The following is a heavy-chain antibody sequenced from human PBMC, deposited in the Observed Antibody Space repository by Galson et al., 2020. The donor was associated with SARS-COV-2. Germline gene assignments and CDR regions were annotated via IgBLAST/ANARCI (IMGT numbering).Heavy chain of an antibody. Sequence: SETLYLTCAVYGGSFSAYFWSWIRQSPGKGLEWIGEINHSGGTNYNPSLKSRVTISVATSKNQFSLKLSSVTAADTAVYYCARGDVDTAMAYDHWGQGTLVTVSS. V-gene: IGHV4-34*01. CDR2: INHSGGT. CDR1: GGSFSAYF. D-gene: IGHD5-18*01. CDR3: ARGDVDTAMAYDH. J-gene: IGHJ4*02.